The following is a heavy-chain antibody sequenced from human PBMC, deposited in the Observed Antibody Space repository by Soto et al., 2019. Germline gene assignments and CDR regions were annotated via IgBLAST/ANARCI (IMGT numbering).Heavy chain of an antibody. Sequence: GASVKVSCKASGGTFSSYAISWVRQPPGQGLEWMGGIIPIFGTANYAQKFQGRVTITADESTSTAYTELSSLRSEDTAVYYCAGQELPHTYYYYYGMDVWGQGTTVTVSS. D-gene: IGHD3-10*01. CDR2: IIPIFGTA. CDR3: AGQELPHTYYYYYGMDV. CDR1: GGTFSSYA. J-gene: IGHJ6*02. V-gene: IGHV1-69*13.